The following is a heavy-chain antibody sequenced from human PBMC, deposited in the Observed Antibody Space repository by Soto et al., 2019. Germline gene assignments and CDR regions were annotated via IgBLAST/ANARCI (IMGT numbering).Heavy chain of an antibody. Sequence: SETLSLTCTVSGGSISSYYRSWIRQPPGKGLEWIGSIHQSGSPYYNPSLKSRLTISIDLSKKQFSLRLSSVTAADTAVYYCARGAPRGIIHDFDSWGQGSLVTVSS. V-gene: IGHV4-4*09. CDR2: IHQSGSP. J-gene: IGHJ4*02. CDR3: ARGAPRGIIHDFDS. D-gene: IGHD3-10*01. CDR1: GGSISSYY.